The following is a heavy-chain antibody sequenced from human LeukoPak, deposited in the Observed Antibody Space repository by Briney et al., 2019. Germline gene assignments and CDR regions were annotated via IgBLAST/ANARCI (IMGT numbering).Heavy chain of an antibody. Sequence: GSLRLSCAASGFTLNNAWMSWVRQPPGKGLEWIGEIYHSGSTNYNPSLKGRVTISVDKSKNQFSLKLSSVTAADTAVYYCARVGGISYYDILTGYYPQLHWFDPWGQGTLVTVSS. CDR1: GFTLNNAW. CDR3: ARVGGISYYDILTGYYPQLHWFDP. D-gene: IGHD3-9*01. CDR2: IYHSGST. J-gene: IGHJ5*02. V-gene: IGHV4-4*02.